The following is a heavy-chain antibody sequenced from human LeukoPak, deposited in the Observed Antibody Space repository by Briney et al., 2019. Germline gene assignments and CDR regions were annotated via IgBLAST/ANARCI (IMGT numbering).Heavy chain of an antibody. V-gene: IGHV3-23*01. CDR3: AKDLGTRGYYYYYYMDV. D-gene: IGHD1/OR15-1a*01. J-gene: IGHJ6*03. Sequence: GGSLRLSCAASGLTFSSYVMSWVRQAPGKGLEWVSAISNSGDNTYYADSVKGRFTISRDNSKSTLYLQMNRLRAEDTAVYYCAKDLGTRGYYYYYYMDVWGKGTTVTVSS. CDR2: ISNSGDNT. CDR1: GLTFSSYV.